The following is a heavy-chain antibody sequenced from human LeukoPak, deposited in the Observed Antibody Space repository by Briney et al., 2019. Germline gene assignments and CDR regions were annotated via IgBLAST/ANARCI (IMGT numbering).Heavy chain of an antibody. V-gene: IGHV3-33*01. D-gene: IGHD1-1*01. CDR1: GFTFSSYG. CDR2: IWYDGSNK. J-gene: IGHJ4*02. Sequence: HPGRSLRLSCAASGFTFSSYGMHGVRQAPGKGLEWVAVIWYDGSNKYYADSVKGRFTISRDNYKNTLYLQMNSLRAEDTAVYYCARDLEPGEFDYWGQGTLVTVSS. CDR3: ARDLEPGEFDY.